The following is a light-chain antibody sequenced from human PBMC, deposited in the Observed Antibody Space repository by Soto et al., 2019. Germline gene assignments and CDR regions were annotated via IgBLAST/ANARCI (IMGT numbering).Light chain of an antibody. Sequence: EIVLTQSPGTLSLSPGERATLSCRASQRVSSSYLAWYQQKPGQAPRLLIYDASSRATGIPDRFSGSGSGTDFTLTISRLEPEDFAVYYCQQYHSPWTFGQGTKVEIK. V-gene: IGKV3-20*01. CDR2: DAS. CDR3: QQYHSPWT. J-gene: IGKJ1*01. CDR1: QRVSSSY.